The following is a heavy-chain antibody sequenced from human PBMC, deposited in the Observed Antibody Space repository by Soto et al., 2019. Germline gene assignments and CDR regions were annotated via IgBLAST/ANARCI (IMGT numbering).Heavy chain of an antibody. D-gene: IGHD2-21*01. J-gene: IGHJ6*03. CDR2: IIPILGIA. CDR3: ARGCGGDCYPYYYYYYMDV. V-gene: IGHV1-69*02. CDR1: GGTFSSYT. Sequence: QVQLVQSGAEVKKPGSSVKVSCKASGGTFSSYTISWVRQAPGQGLEWMGRIIPILGIANYAQEFQGRVTITADKSTSTAYMELSSLRSEDTAVYYCARGCGGDCYPYYYYYYMDVWGKGTTVTVSS.